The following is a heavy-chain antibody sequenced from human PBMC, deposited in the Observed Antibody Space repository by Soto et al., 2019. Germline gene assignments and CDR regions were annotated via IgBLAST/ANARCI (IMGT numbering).Heavy chain of an antibody. Sequence: EVQLLESGGGLVQPGGSLRLSCAASGFTFSSYAMSWVRQAPGKGLEWVSVIGDSGGSTYYAGSVKGRFTISRDNSENTLYLQMNTLRAEDTAVYYCAKAAGGSCYSGLNYWGQGTLVTVSS. CDR3: AKAAGGSCYSGLNY. CDR2: IGDSGGST. V-gene: IGHV3-23*01. J-gene: IGHJ4*02. D-gene: IGHD2-15*01. CDR1: GFTFSSYA.